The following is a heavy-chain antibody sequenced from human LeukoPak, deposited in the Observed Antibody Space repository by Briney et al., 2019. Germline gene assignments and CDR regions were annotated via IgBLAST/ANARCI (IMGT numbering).Heavy chain of an antibody. CDR3: ARVTHGSGSYSPFDY. CDR1: GYTFTSYA. J-gene: IGHJ4*02. Sequence: GASVKVSCKASGYTFTSYAMHWVRQAPGQRLECMGWINAGNGNTKYSQKFQGRVTIARDTSASTAYMELSSLRSEDTAVYYCARVTHGSGSYSPFDYWGQGTLVTVSS. D-gene: IGHD3-10*01. CDR2: INAGNGNT. V-gene: IGHV1-3*01.